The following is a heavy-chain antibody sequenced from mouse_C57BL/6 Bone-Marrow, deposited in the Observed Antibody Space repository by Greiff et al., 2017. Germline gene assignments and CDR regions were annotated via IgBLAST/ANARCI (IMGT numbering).Heavy chain of an antibody. CDR2: IAPEAGDT. V-gene: IGHV14-1*01. CDR1: GFNIKDYY. Sequence: VHLVESGAALVRPGASVTLSCTASGFNIKDYYMHWLKQRPEQGLAWIGRIAPEAGDTEYAPQFQGKATMTADTSSNTAYLQLSSLTSEDTAVYYCTTNYWYGDVASTGTTVTVSA. J-gene: IGHJ1*03. CDR3: TTNYWYGDV.